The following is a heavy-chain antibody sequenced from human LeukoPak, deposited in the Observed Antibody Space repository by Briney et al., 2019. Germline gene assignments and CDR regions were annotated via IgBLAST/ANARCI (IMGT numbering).Heavy chain of an antibody. J-gene: IGHJ4*02. CDR3: ARVGSDIVLMVYAMGDY. V-gene: IGHV3-23*01. Sequence: GGSLRLSCAASGFTFSIHAMTWVRQAPGKGLEWVSAISGSGGSTYYADSVKGRFTISRDNAKNSLYLQMNSLRAEDTAVYYCARVGSDIVLMVYAMGDYWGQGTLVTVSS. D-gene: IGHD2-8*01. CDR2: ISGSGGST. CDR1: GFTFSIHA.